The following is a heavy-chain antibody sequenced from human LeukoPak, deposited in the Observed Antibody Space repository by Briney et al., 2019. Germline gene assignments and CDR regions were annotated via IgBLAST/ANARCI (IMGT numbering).Heavy chain of an antibody. CDR2: IYYSGST. Sequence: SETLSLTCTISGGSISSYYWSWIRQPPGKGLEWIGYIYYSGSTNYNPSLKSRVTISVDTSKNQFSLKLSSVTAADTAAYYCARVDLGGSGYFFDLWGQGALVTVSS. CDR1: GGSISSYY. J-gene: IGHJ4*02. V-gene: IGHV4-59*01. D-gene: IGHD3-22*01. CDR3: ARVDLGGSGYFFDL.